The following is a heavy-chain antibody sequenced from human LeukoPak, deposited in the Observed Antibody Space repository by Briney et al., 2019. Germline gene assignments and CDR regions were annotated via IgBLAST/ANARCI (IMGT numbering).Heavy chain of an antibody. CDR3: ARTNNVFYYFDY. Sequence: SETLSLTCAVYGGSFSDYYWSWIRQPPGKGLEWIGEINHSGSTNYNPSLKSRVTTSVDTSKNQFSLKLSSVTAADTAVYYCARTNNVFYYFDYWGQGTPVTVSS. D-gene: IGHD1/OR15-1a*01. CDR2: INHSGST. J-gene: IGHJ4*02. V-gene: IGHV4-34*01. CDR1: GGSFSDYY.